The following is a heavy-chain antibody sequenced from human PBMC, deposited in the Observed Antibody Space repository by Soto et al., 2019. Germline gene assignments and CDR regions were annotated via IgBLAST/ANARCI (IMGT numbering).Heavy chain of an antibody. V-gene: IGHV4-39*01. J-gene: IGHJ4*02. CDR1: GGSVSSSSYY. CDR2: IYYTGST. Sequence: SETLSLTCTVSGGSVSSSSYYWGWIRQPPGKGLEWIGTIYYTGSTSYSPSPKRRVTISVDTSKTQFSLNLSSVTATDTAVYYCAGRRAGDYYFDYWGQGTLVTVSS. D-gene: IGHD1-26*01. CDR3: AGRRAGDYYFDY.